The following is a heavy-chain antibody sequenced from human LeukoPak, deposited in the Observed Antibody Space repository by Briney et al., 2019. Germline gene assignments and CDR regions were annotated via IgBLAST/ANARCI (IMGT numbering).Heavy chain of an antibody. CDR1: GFSFDNYW. J-gene: IGHJ4*02. CDR2: INEDGSKI. Sequence: PGGSLRLSCEASGFSFDNYWMTWVRQAPGKGLEWVADINEDGSKIYSLDSVKGRFTISRDNAKNSLSLQLNTLRAEDTAAYYCARWSHVSGRWFLDNWGRGTLVSVSS. CDR3: ARWSHVSGRWFLDN. V-gene: IGHV3-7*05. D-gene: IGHD3-10*01.